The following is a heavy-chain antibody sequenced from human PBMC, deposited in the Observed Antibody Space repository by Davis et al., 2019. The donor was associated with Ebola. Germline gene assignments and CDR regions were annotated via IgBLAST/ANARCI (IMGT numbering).Heavy chain of an antibody. CDR1: VITFSSYA. D-gene: IGHD3-3*01. V-gene: IGHV3-23*01. Sequence: GESLKISCTDSVITFSSYAMTWVRQAPGKGLEWVSAISGSGGCTYYADSVKGRFTISRDNSKNTLYLQMNSLRAEDTAVYYCAKDTGYYDFWSGYLPLPSHWGQGTLVTVSS. CDR3: AKDTGYYDFWSGYLPLPSH. J-gene: IGHJ4*02. CDR2: ISGSGGCT.